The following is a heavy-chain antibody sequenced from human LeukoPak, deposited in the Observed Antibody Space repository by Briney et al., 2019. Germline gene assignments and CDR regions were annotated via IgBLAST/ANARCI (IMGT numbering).Heavy chain of an antibody. J-gene: IGHJ5*02. CDR3: ARLSVGADRGHFDP. V-gene: IGHV4-39*01. D-gene: IGHD2-15*01. CDR1: GGSISSSSYY. CDR2: IYYSGST. Sequence: PSETLSLTCTVSGGSISSSSYYWGWIRQPPGKGLEWIGSIYYSGSTYYNPSLKSRVTISVDTSKNQFSLKLSSVTAADTAVYYCARLSVGADRGHFDPWGQGTLVTVSS.